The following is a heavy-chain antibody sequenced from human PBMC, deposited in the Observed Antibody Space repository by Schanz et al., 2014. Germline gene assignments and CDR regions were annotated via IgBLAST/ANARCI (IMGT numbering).Heavy chain of an antibody. CDR2: ITRQGTT. CDR1: GFTFSNHA. V-gene: IGHV3-23*04. Sequence: VQLVESGGGLVQPGGSLRLSCAASGFTFSNHALSWVRQAPGKGLEWVSGITRQGTTYYADSVKGRFTISRDNLKNTVYLQMNSLRAGDTAVYYCARQPGRITVSGVVSNWFDPWGQGTRVTVSS. CDR3: ARQPGRITVSGVVSNWFDP. J-gene: IGHJ5*02. D-gene: IGHD3-3*01.